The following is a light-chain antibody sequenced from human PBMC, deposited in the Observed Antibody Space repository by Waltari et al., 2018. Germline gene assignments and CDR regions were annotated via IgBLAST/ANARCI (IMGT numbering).Light chain of an antibody. J-gene: IGKJ4*01. CDR3: QHYNSLPLS. Sequence: EIVMTQSPATLSVSPGARAPLSCRASQNINNNLAWYQQKFGQAPRPLIHGASTRATGIPARFSGSGSGTEFTLTISSLQAEDVAVYHCQHYNSLPLSFGGGTRVEI. V-gene: IGKV3-15*01. CDR2: GAS. CDR1: QNINNN.